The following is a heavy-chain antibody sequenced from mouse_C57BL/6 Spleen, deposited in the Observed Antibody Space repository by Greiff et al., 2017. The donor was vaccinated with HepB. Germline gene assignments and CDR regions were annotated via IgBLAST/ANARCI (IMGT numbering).Heavy chain of an antibody. CDR2: IDPENGDT. J-gene: IGHJ2*01. CDR1: GFNIKDDY. V-gene: IGHV14-4*01. Sequence: VQLKESGAELVRPGASVKLSCTASGFNIKDDYMHWVKQRPEQGLEWIGWIDPENGDTEYASKFQGKATITADTSSNTAYLQLSSLTSEDTAVYYCTLITTVVAPGYWGQGTTLTVSS. CDR3: TLITTVVAPGY. D-gene: IGHD1-1*01.